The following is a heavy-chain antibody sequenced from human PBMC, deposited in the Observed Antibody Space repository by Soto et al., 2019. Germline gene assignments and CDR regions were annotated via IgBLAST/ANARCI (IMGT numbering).Heavy chain of an antibody. D-gene: IGHD3-3*01. V-gene: IGHV3-23*01. J-gene: IGHJ1*01. CDR2: ISGSGGST. CDR3: AKAKPLQVLRFLEWPARLQH. Sequence: PGGSLRLSCAASGFTFSSYAMSWVRQAPGKGLEWVSAISGSGGSTYYADSVKGRFTISRDNSKNTLYLQMNSLRAEDTAVYYCAKAKPLQVLRFLEWPARLQHWGQGTLVTVSS. CDR1: GFTFSSYA.